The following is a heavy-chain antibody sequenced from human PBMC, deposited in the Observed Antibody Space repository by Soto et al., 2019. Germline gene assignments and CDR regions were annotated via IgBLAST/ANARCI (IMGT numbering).Heavy chain of an antibody. J-gene: IGHJ6*02. CDR2: IYSGGST. CDR1: GITVNSNY. CDR3: GRDVQSGWGFSGYDSFYYSGMDV. D-gene: IGHD5-12*01. V-gene: IGHV3-53*01. Sequence: PGGSLRLSCAASGITVNSNYMSWVRQAPGKGLEWVSVIYSGGSTFYADSVKGRFTISRDNSKNTLYLQMNSLRAEDTAVYYCGRDVQSGWGFSGYDSFYYSGMDVWGQGTTVTVSS.